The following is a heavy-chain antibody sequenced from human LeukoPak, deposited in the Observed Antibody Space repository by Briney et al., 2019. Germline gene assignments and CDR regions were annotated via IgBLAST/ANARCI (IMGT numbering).Heavy chain of an antibody. CDR1: GYTFTDYY. Sequence: ASVKVSCKACGYTFTDYYIHWVRQAPGQGLEWVGWINPNSGGTNYAQKFQGRVTMSRDTSITTAYMELSRLRSDDTAVYYCARGPNYYGSGRSWFDPWGQGSQVTVSS. J-gene: IGHJ5*02. CDR3: ARGPNYYGSGRSWFDP. V-gene: IGHV1-2*02. D-gene: IGHD3-10*01. CDR2: INPNSGGT.